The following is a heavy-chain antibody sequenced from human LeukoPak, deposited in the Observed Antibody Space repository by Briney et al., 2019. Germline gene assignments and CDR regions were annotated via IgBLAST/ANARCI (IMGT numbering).Heavy chain of an antibody. V-gene: IGHV3-7*01. CDR1: GFTFNMFW. D-gene: IGHD2-15*01. Sequence: GGSLRLSCEASGFTFNMFWMAWVRQAPGKGLEWVSNTNQDGSVKFYVDSVRDRFTISRDNAKNSLYLQMNSLRAEDTAVYYCARELSPGYCSGGSCYSRRWYFDLWGRGTLVTVSS. CDR3: ARELSPGYCSGGSCYSRRWYFDL. J-gene: IGHJ2*01. CDR2: TNQDGSVK.